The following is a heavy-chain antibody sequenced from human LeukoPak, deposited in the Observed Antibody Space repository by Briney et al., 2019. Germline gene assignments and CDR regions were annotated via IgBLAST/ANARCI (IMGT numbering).Heavy chain of an antibody. CDR1: GGTFSSYA. Sequence: SVKVSCKASGGTFSSYAISWVRQAPGQGLEWMGGIIPIFGTANYAQKFQGRVTITTDESTSTAYMELSSLRSEDTAVYYCARTLTEYYYDSSGSADAFDIWGQGIMVTVSS. J-gene: IGHJ3*02. V-gene: IGHV1-69*05. D-gene: IGHD3-22*01. CDR2: IIPIFGTA. CDR3: ARTLTEYYYDSSGSADAFDI.